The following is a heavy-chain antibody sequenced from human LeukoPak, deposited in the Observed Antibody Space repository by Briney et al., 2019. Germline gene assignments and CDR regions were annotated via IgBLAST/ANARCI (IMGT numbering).Heavy chain of an antibody. Sequence: TSETLSLTCTVSGGSISSGSYYWSWIRQPPGKGLEWIGTIYYSGSTFYNPSLKSRVTISVDTSKNQFSLKLSSVTAADTAVYFCARSHSGTYYEAPPGDYWGQGTLVTVSS. D-gene: IGHD1-26*01. CDR2: IYYSGST. V-gene: IGHV4-39*07. CDR3: ARSHSGTYYEAPPGDY. CDR1: GGSISSGSYY. J-gene: IGHJ4*02.